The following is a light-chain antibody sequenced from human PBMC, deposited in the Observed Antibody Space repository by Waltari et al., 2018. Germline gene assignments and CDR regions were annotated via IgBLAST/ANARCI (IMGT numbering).Light chain of an antibody. V-gene: IGKV1-5*03. J-gene: IGKJ1*01. CDR3: QQYTSDPT. CDR2: KTS. CDR1: QSISTW. Sequence: DIQMTQSPSTMYATVGDRVTMTCRARQSISTWLAWYQQKSGKAPTLLIYKTSVLQSRVPSRFSGRGSGTEFTLTISSLQSDDFATYYCQQYTSDPTFGQGTKVEIK.